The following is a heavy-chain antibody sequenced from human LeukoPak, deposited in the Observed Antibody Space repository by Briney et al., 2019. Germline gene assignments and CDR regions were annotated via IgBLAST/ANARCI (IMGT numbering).Heavy chain of an antibody. Sequence: PAGSLTLSCAASGFTFSRSAMRCVRQAPPMAVEWVSAMSVSGGSTYYADTVKGRFTISRDHSKNTQDLQLNSLRSEDTALYYCAKDSMIVVVITMGYFDYWGQGTLVTVSS. D-gene: IGHD3-22*01. J-gene: IGHJ4*02. CDR3: AKDSMIVVVITMGYFDY. CDR2: MSVSGGST. CDR1: GFTFSRSA. V-gene: IGHV3-23*01.